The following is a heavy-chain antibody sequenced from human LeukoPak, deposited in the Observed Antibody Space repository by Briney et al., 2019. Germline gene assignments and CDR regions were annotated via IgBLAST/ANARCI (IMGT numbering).Heavy chain of an antibody. CDR3: ARAGRSGYIPGHAFDI. CDR2: IYTSGST. CDR1: GGSISSGSYY. J-gene: IGHJ3*02. Sequence: PSQTLSLTCTVSGGSISSGSYYWSWIRQPAGKGLEWIGRIYTSGSTNYNPSLKSRVTISVDTSKNQFSLKLSSVTAADTAVYYCARAGRSGYIPGHAFDIWGQGTMVTVSS. V-gene: IGHV4-61*02. D-gene: IGHD3-3*01.